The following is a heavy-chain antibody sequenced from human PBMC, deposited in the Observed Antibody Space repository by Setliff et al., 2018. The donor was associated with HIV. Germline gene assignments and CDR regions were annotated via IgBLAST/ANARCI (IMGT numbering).Heavy chain of an antibody. CDR2: ISAGGGST. D-gene: IGHD6-19*01. J-gene: IGHJ3*02. CDR3: AKNLGVGEYSTGWYSLAFDI. Sequence: PGGSLRLSCAVSGFTFSTYAMSWVRQAPGKGLEWVSTISAGGGSTYYADSVKGRFTISRDNSKNTLYLQMNSLRAEDTAVYYCAKNLGVGEYSTGWYSLAFDIWGQGTMVTVSS. V-gene: IGHV3-23*01. CDR1: GFTFSTYA.